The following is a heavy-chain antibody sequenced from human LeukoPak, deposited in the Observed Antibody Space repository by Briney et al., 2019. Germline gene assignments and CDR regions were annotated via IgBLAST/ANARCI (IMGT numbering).Heavy chain of an antibody. CDR1: GGSISSYY. CDR3: ARETPRGYSYHFDY. V-gene: IGHV4-59*01. D-gene: IGHD5-18*01. J-gene: IGHJ4*02. Sequence: PSETLSLTCTVSGGSISSYYWSWIRQPPGKGLEWIGYIYYSGGTNYNPSLKSRVTISVDTSKNQFSLKLSSVTAADTAVYYCARETPRGYSYHFDYWGQGTLVTVSS. CDR2: IYYSGGT.